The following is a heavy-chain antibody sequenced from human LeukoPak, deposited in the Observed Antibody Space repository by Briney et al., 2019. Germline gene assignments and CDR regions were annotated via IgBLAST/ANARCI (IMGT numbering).Heavy chain of an antibody. CDR3: TRDISSSWYDF. D-gene: IGHD6-13*01. Sequence: PGGSLRLSCAASGFTFSDYGMHWVRQAPVKGLEWVALIWHDGSRQYYADSVKGRFTISRDNSKNMLYLQMNSLRAEDTAVYYCTRDISSSWYDFWGQGTLVTVSS. J-gene: IGHJ5*01. V-gene: IGHV3-33*08. CDR1: GFTFSDYG. CDR2: IWHDGSRQ.